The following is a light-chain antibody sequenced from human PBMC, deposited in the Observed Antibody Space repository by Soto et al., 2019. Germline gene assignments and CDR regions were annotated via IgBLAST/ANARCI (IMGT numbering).Light chain of an antibody. CDR1: QSVSSN. V-gene: IGKV3-15*01. Sequence: EIVMTQSPATLSVSPGDRATLSCRASQSVSSNLAWYQQKPGQAPRLLIYGASTRDTGIPARFSGSGSGTEFTLTISSLQSEDFAVYYCQHYNNWPPWTFGQGTKVEIK. CDR3: QHYNNWPPWT. CDR2: GAS. J-gene: IGKJ1*01.